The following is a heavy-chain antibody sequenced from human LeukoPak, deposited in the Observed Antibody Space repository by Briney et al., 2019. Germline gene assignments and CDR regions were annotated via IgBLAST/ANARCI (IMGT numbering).Heavy chain of an antibody. CDR2: INPSGGST. Sequence: ASVKVSCKASGYTFTSYYMHWVRQAPGQGLEWMVIINPSGGSTTYAQKFQGRVNMTSDTSTSTVYIELSSLRSEDTAMYYCARGTSSSWHNAGGYWGQGTLVTVSS. V-gene: IGHV1-46*01. D-gene: IGHD6-13*01. J-gene: IGHJ4*02. CDR1: GYTFTSYY. CDR3: ARGTSSSWHNAGGY.